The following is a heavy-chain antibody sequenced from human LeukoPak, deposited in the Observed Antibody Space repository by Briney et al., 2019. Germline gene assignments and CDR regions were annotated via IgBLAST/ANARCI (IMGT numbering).Heavy chain of an antibody. Sequence: ASVKVSCKASGYTFTSYDINWVRQATGQGLEWMGWINPNSGGTNYAQKFQGWVTMTRGTSISTAYMELSRLRSDDTAVYYCARAGNHRDFDYWGQGTLVTVSS. CDR2: INPNSGGT. V-gene: IGHV1-2*04. D-gene: IGHD1-1*01. CDR1: GYTFTSYD. J-gene: IGHJ4*02. CDR3: ARAGNHRDFDY.